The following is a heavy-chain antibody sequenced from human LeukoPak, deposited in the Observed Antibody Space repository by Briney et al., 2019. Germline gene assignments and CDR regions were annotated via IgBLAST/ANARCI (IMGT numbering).Heavy chain of an antibody. Sequence: PGRSLRLSCAASGFTFSSYAMHWVRQAPGKGLEWVAVVSYDGSNKYYADSVKGRFTISRDNSKNTLYLQMNSLRAEDTAVYYCARSFHGGDSSGYYYGVGYWGQGTPVTVSS. CDR2: VSYDGSNK. V-gene: IGHV3-30-3*01. J-gene: IGHJ4*02. CDR3: ARSFHGGDSSGYYYGVGY. CDR1: GFTFSSYA. D-gene: IGHD3-22*01.